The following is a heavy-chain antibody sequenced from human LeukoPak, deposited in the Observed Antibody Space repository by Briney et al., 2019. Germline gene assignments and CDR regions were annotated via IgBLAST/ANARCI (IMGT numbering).Heavy chain of an antibody. CDR1: GFPFSSYS. V-gene: IGHV3-21*01. Sequence: PGGSLRLSCAASGFPFSSYSMNWVRRAPWRGLEWVSSISTRIDYMYYADSVKGRFTISRDNAKNSLYLQMNSLRAEDTAVYYCARAIFSRGWYLVDYWGQGTLVTVSS. CDR3: ARAIFSRGWYLVDY. D-gene: IGHD6-19*01. CDR2: ISTRIDYM. J-gene: IGHJ4*02.